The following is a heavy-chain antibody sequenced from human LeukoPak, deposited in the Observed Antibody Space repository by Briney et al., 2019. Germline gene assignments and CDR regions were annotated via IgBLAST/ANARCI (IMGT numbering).Heavy chain of an antibody. CDR2: ISYDGSNK. CDR3: AREPIHSGRQGSFDY. V-gene: IGHV3-30-3*01. J-gene: IGHJ4*02. CDR1: GFTFSSYA. D-gene: IGHD1-26*01. Sequence: GGSLRLSCAASGFTFSSYAMHWVRQAPGKGLEWVAVISYDGSNKYYADSVKGRFTISRDNSKNTLYLQMNSLRAEDTAVYYCAREPIHSGRQGSFDYWGQGTLVTVSS.